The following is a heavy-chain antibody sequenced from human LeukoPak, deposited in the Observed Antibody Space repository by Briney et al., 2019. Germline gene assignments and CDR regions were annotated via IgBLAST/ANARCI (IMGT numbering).Heavy chain of an antibody. V-gene: IGHV3-48*03. Sequence: TGXXLXLSCAASGFTFSSYEMNWVRQAPGKGLEWVSYISSSGSTIYYVDSVKGRFTISRDNAKNSLYLQMNSLRAEDTAVYYCARRYYYDSSGSNFDYWGQGTLVTVSS. CDR2: ISSSGSTI. D-gene: IGHD3-22*01. CDR3: ARRYYYDSSGSNFDY. CDR1: GFTFSSYE. J-gene: IGHJ4*02.